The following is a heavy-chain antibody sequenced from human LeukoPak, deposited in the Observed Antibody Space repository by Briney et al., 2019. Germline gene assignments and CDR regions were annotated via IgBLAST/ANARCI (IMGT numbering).Heavy chain of an antibody. V-gene: IGHV3-7*01. CDR1: GFTFSSYW. D-gene: IGHD4-17*01. J-gene: IGHJ4*02. CDR3: AGLATVTTFYYFDY. Sequence: GGSLRLSCAASGFTFSSYWMSWVRQAPGKGLEWVANIKQDGSEKYYVDSVKGRFTISRDNAENSLYLQMNSLRAEDTAVYYCAGLATVTTFYYFDYWGQGTLVTVSS. CDR2: IKQDGSEK.